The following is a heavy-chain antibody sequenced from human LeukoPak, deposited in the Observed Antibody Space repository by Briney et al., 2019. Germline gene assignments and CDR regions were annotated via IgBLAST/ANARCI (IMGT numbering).Heavy chain of an antibody. CDR1: GFTFSSYS. V-gene: IGHV3-21*01. J-gene: IGHJ6*02. CDR3: ASHYGDYDYYYGMDV. D-gene: IGHD4-17*01. CDR2: IISSSRYI. Sequence: TGGSLRLSCAASGFTFSSYSMNWVRQAPGKGLEWVSSIISSSRYIYYADSVKGRFTISRDNAKNSLYLQMNSLRAEDTAVYYCASHYGDYDYYYGMDVWGQGTTVTVS.